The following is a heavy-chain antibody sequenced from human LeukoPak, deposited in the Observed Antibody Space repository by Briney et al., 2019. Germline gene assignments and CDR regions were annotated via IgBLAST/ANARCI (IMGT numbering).Heavy chain of an antibody. D-gene: IGHD3-10*01. V-gene: IGHV4-34*01. CDR2: INHSGST. CDR1: GGSFSGYY. J-gene: IGHJ4*02. CDR3: ARNVLLDY. Sequence: SETLSLTCAVYGGSFSGYYWSWIRQPPGKGLEWIGEINHSGSTNYNPSLKSRVTISVDTSKNQFSLKLSSVTAADTAVYYCARNVLLDYWGQGTLVTVSS.